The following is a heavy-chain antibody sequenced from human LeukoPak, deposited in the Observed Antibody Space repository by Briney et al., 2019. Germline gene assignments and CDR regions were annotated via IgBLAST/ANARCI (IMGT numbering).Heavy chain of an antibody. CDR1: GFTFSSYA. V-gene: IGHV3-23*01. Sequence: PGGSLRLSCAASGFTFSSYAMNWVRQAPGKGLEWVSAISSSGGSTYYADSVKGRFTISRDNSKNTLHLQMNSLRAEDTAVYYCTREQWLPDYWGQGTLVTVSS. CDR3: TREQWLPDY. CDR2: ISSSGGST. J-gene: IGHJ4*02. D-gene: IGHD1/OR15-1a*01.